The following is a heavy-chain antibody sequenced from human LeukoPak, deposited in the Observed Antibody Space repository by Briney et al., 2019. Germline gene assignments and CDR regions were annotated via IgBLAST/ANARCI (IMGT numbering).Heavy chain of an antibody. V-gene: IGHV4-38-2*02. CDR3: ARDPATYSYDSSGIWDAFDI. CDR2: IYHSGCT. Sequence: PSETLSLTCTVSGYSISSGYYWGWIRQPPGKELEWIGIIYHSGCTSYNPSLKSRVTISVDTSKNQFSLKLSSVTAADTAVDYCARDPATYSYDSSGIWDAFDIWGRGTMVTVSS. J-gene: IGHJ3*02. CDR1: GYSISSGYY. D-gene: IGHD3-22*01.